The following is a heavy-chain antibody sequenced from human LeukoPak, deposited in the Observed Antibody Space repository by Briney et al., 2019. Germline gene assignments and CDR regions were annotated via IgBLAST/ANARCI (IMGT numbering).Heavy chain of an antibody. CDR1: GGSISSGGYY. V-gene: IGHV4-31*03. D-gene: IGHD3-22*01. J-gene: IGHJ2*01. CDR3: AREAQQYYDSSGYL. CDR2: IYYSGST. Sequence: SQTLSLTCTVSGGSISSGGYYWSWIRQHPGKGLEWIGYIYYSGSTYYNPSLKSRVTISVDTSKNQFSLKLSSVTAADTAVYYCAREAQQYYDSSGYLWGRGTLVTVSS.